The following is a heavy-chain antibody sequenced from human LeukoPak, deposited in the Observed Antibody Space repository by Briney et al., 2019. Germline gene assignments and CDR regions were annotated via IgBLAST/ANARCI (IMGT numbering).Heavy chain of an antibody. CDR3: ARHSSSYYSRIDP. J-gene: IGHJ5*02. CDR2: IIPIFGTT. V-gene: IGHV1-69*13. Sequence: GASVKVSCKASGYTFTGYYMHWVRQAPGQGLEWMGGIIPIFGTTNYAQKFQGRVTITAGESTSTAYMELSSLRSEDTAVYYCARHSSSYYSRIDPWGQGTLVTVSS. CDR1: GYTFTGYY. D-gene: IGHD6-13*01.